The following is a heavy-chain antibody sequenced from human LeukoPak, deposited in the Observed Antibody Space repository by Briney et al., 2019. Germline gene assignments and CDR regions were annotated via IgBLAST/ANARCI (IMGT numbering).Heavy chain of an antibody. J-gene: IGHJ4*02. V-gene: IGHV3-23*01. CDR1: GFTFTAYA. CDR2: ISGSGGST. CDR3: AKDLRRSMIVYSPDY. Sequence: TGGSLRLSCAASGFTFTAYAMTWVRQAPGKGLEWVSAISGSGGSTYYADSVKGRFTISRDNSKNTLYLQMNSLRAEDTAVYYCAKDLRRSMIVYSPDYWGQGTLVTVSS. D-gene: IGHD3-22*01.